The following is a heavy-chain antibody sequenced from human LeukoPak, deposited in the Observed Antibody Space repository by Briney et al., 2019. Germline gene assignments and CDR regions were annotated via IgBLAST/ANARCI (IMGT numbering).Heavy chain of an antibody. CDR2: IYYSGST. CDR1: GGSISSYY. J-gene: IGHJ4*02. V-gene: IGHV4-59*01. Sequence: SETLSLTCTVSGGSISSYYWSWIRQPPGKGLERIGYIYYSGSTNYNPSHKSRVTISVDTSKNQFSLKLSSVTAADTAVYYCARDYDSSGYIDYWGQGTLVTVSS. D-gene: IGHD3-22*01. CDR3: ARDYDSSGYIDY.